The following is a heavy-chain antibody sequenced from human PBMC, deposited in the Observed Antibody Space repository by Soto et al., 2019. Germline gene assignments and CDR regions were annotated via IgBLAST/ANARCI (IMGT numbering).Heavy chain of an antibody. J-gene: IGHJ4*02. CDR2: INHSGST. CDR3: ARGGDVVVPAALGPFDY. Sequence: PSETLSLTCAVYGGSFSGYYWSWIRQPPGKGLEWIGEINHSGSTNYNPSLKSRVTISVDTSKNQFSLKLSSVTAADTAVYYCARGGDVVVPAALGPFDYWGQGTLVTV. D-gene: IGHD2-2*01. V-gene: IGHV4-34*01. CDR1: GGSFSGYY.